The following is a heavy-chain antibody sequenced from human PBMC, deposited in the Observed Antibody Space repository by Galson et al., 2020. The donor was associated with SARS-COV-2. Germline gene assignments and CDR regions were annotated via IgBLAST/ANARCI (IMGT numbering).Heavy chain of an antibody. J-gene: IGHJ4*02. V-gene: IGHV3-23*01. CDR3: AKAERGAVGVTYYFDY. CDR1: GFTFSSYA. CDR2: ISGSGGST. D-gene: IGHD6-19*01. Sequence: GGSLRLSCAASGFTFSSYAMSWVRQAPGKGLEWVSAISGSGGSTYYADSVKGRFTISRDNSKNTLYLQMNSLRAEDTAVYYCAKAERGAVGVTYYFDYWGQGTLVTVSS.